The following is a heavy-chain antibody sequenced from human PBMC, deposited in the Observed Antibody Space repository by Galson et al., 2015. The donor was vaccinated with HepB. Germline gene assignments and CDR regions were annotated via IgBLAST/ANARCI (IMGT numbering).Heavy chain of an antibody. J-gene: IGHJ4*02. D-gene: IGHD6-13*01. CDR2: ISSSSSYT. V-gene: IGHV3-11*06. CDR3: STIAAAGTLDY. CDR1: GFTFSDYY. Sequence: SLRLSCAASGFTFSDYYMSWIRQAPGKGLEWVSYISSSSSYTNYADSVRGRFTISRDNAKNSLYLQMNSLRAEDTAVYYCSTIAAAGTLDYWGQGTLVNVSS.